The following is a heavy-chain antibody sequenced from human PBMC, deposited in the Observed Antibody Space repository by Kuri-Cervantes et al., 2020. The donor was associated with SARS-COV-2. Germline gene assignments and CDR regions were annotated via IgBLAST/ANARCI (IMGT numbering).Heavy chain of an antibody. Sequence: SVKVSCKASGGTFSSYAISWVRQAPGQGLEWMGGIIPIFGTANYAQKFQGRVTITADKSTSTAYMELSSLRSEDTAVYYRARLRLGELSLSDDYYYYGMDVWGQGTTVTVSS. J-gene: IGHJ6*02. CDR3: ARLRLGELSLSDDYYYYGMDV. D-gene: IGHD3-16*02. V-gene: IGHV1-69*06. CDR2: IIPIFGTA. CDR1: GGTFSSYA.